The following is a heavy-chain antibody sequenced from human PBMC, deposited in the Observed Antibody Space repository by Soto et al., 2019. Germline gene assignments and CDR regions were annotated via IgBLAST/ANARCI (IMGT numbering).Heavy chain of an antibody. V-gene: IGHV1-8*01. D-gene: IGHD3-16*01. CDR1: GYTFTSYD. J-gene: IGHJ6*02. CDR2: MNPNSGNT. Sequence: QVQLVQSGAEVTKPGASVKVSCKASGYTFTSYDINWVRQATGQVLEWMGWMNPNSGNTGYAQKFQGRVTMTRSTSISNAYIELSSRRSEDSAVYYGAREGVRGMDVWGQGPTVTVSS. CDR3: AREGVRGMDV.